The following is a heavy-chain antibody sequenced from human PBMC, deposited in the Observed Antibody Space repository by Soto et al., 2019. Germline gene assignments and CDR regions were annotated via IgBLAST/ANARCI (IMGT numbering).Heavy chain of an antibody. CDR1: GFMFSAYT. J-gene: IGHJ5*02. D-gene: IGHD3-10*01. CDR2: ITSNSDHI. V-gene: IGHV3-21*01. CDR3: ATPYSYNH. Sequence: GGSLRLSCAASGFMFSAYTMSWVRQAPGKGLEWLSSITSNSDHIDYADSVRGRFTVSRDNARKSLYLQMDSLGAEDTGVYYCATPYSYNHWGPGTLVTVSS.